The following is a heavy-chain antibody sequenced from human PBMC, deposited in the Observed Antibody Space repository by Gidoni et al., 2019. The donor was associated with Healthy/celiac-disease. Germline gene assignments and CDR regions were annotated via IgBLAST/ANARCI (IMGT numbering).Heavy chain of an antibody. D-gene: IGHD3-22*01. J-gene: IGHJ3*02. CDR3: ARDKGIVVVPRAFDI. Sequence: QVQLVQSGAEVKKPGSSVKVSCKASGVTFTSYAISWVREAPGQGLEWMGGIIPSCGTANYAQKFQGRVTITADESTSTAYMELSSLRSEYTAVDYCARDKGIVVVPRAFDIWGQGTMVTVSS. CDR2: IIPSCGTA. V-gene: IGHV1-69*01. CDR1: GVTFTSYA.